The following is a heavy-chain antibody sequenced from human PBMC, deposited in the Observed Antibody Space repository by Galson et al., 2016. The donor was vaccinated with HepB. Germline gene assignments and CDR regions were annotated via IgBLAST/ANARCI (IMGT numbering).Heavy chain of an antibody. CDR3: ASGTSLSGPIIGY. V-gene: IGHV4-61*01. Sequence: SETLSLTCTVSGGSVSSGSYYWSWIRQPPGKGLEWIGYISYSGSADYNPSPKSRVTISVDTSKNQFSLKLNSVTAADTAVYYCASGTSLSGPIIGYWGQGTLVTVSP. J-gene: IGHJ4*02. CDR1: GGSVSSGSYY. D-gene: IGHD1-14*01. CDR2: ISYSGSA.